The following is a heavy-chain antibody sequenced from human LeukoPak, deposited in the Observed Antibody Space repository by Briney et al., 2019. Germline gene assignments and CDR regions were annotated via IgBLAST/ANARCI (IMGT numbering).Heavy chain of an antibody. CDR1: GYTFTSYD. V-gene: IGHV1-8*02. CDR2: MNPNSGNT. J-gene: IGHJ6*03. Sequence: ASVKVSCKASGYTFTSYDINWVRQATGQGLEWMGWMNPNSGNTGYAQKFQGRVTMTRDTSISTAYMELSRLRSDDTAVYYCARDKSAVRDYYYMDVWGKGTTVTISS. CDR3: ARDKSAVRDYYYMDV. D-gene: IGHD6-19*01.